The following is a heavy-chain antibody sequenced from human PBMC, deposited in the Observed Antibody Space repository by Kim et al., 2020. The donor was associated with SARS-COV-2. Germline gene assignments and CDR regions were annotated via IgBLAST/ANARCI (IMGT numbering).Heavy chain of an antibody. D-gene: IGHD3-22*01. Sequence: SETLSLTCAVYGGSFSGYYWSWIRQPPGKGLEWIGEINHSGSTNYNPSLKSRVTISVDTSKNQFSLKLSSVTAADTAVYYCALTTRLLRGPLGYWGQGTLVTVSS. V-gene: IGHV4-34*01. CDR3: ALTTRLLRGPLGY. CDR2: INHSGST. CDR1: GGSFSGYY. J-gene: IGHJ4*02.